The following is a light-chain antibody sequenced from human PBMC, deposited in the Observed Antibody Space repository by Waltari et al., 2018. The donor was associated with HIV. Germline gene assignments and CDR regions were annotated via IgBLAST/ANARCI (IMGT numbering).Light chain of an antibody. CDR1: SGTVPTYNP. Sequence: QSALTQPPSVSGFPGQSATISCTGFSGTVPTYNPLSWYQHPPNTAPKLMLYAVYKRPSGVPDRFSGSQSGDMASLTVSGLQTEDEADYYCALYTTRNIIFGGGTNLVVL. CDR2: AVY. CDR3: ALYTTRNII. J-gene: IGLJ2*01. V-gene: IGLV2-18*01.